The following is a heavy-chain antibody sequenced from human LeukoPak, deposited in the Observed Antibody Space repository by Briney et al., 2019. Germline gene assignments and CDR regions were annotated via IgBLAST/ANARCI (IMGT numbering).Heavy chain of an antibody. CDR2: IYPDDSDT. J-gene: IGHJ4*02. V-gene: IGHV5-51*01. Sequence: GESLKISCETSGYTITKFWVGWVRQTPGKGLEWLGMIYPDDSDTRYSPSFQGQVTMSVDKSISIVYLHWSSLKASDTAIYYCVRGKGSGTYYGFDYWGQGTVVSVVS. D-gene: IGHD3-10*01. CDR1: GYTITKFW. CDR3: VRGKGSGTYYGFDY.